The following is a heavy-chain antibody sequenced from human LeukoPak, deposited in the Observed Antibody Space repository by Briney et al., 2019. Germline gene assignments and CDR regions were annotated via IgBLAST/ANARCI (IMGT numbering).Heavy chain of an antibody. CDR2: ISWNSGSI. V-gene: IGHV3-9*01. CDR3: ARRGYYYYDSSGSYFDY. CDR1: GFTFDDYA. J-gene: IGHJ4*02. Sequence: GGSLRLSCAASGFTFDDYAMHWVRQAPGKGLEWVSGISWNSGSIGYADSVKGRFTISRDNAKNSLYLQMDSLRAEDTAVYYCARRGYYYYDSSGSYFDYWGQGTLVTVSS. D-gene: IGHD3-22*01.